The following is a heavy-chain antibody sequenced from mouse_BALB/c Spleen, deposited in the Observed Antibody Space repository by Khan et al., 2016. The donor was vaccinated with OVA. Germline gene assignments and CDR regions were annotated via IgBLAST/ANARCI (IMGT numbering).Heavy chain of an antibody. CDR3: AICLYGSSYYYYAIDY. CDR1: GFTFSSYG. CDR2: ISTSGRHT. D-gene: IGHD1-1*01. V-gene: IGHV5-6*01. J-gene: IGHJ4*01. Sequence: EVELVESGGDLVKPGGSLKLSCAASGFTFSSYGMSWVRQTPDKRLEWVAIISTSGRHTYYPDSVKGRFTISRDNAKNTLYLQMSSLKSEDTAMYYCAICLYGSSYYYYAIDYWGQGTSVTVSS.